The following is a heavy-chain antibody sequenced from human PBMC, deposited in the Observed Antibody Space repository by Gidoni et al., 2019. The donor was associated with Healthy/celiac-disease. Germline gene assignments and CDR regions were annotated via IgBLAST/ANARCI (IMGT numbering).Heavy chain of an antibody. CDR1: GCTFSSYP. CDR2: IIPICGTA. V-gene: IGHV1-69*01. J-gene: IGHJ5*02. CDR3: ARGPSVDFWSGGYWFDP. Sequence: QVQLVQSGAEVKKPGSSVKVSCKASGCTFSSYPIRWVRQAPGQGLEWMGGIIPICGTANYAQKFQGRVTITADESTSTAYMELSSLRSEDTAVYYCARGPSVDFWSGGYWFDPWGQGTLVTVSS. D-gene: IGHD3-3*01.